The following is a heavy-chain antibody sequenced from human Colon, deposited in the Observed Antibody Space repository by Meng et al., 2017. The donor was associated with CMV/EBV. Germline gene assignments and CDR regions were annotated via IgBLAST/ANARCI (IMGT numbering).Heavy chain of an antibody. Sequence: ASVKVSCKASGSTLTGYYMHWVRQAPGQGLEWMGWVSPKSGATNYAQKFQGRITVTWDTSISTAYTELSRLRSDDTAVYYCASPYGSGSYRAARYYGMDVWGQGTTVTVSS. D-gene: IGHD3-10*01. J-gene: IGHJ6*02. CDR2: VSPKSGAT. CDR3: ASPYGSGSYRAARYYGMDV. CDR1: GSTLTGYY. V-gene: IGHV1-2*02.